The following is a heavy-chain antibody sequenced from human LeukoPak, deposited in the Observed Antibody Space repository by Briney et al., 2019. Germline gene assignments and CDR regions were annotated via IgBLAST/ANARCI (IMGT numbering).Heavy chain of an antibody. Sequence: GGSLRLSCAASGFTFSSYWMSWVRQAPGTGLEWVSAISGSGGSTYYADSVKGRFTISRDNSKNTLYLQMNSLRAEHTAVYYCAKGSSYYGSGSYYNDAFDYMDVWGKGTTVTVSS. CDR2: ISGSGGST. J-gene: IGHJ6*03. CDR3: AKGSSYYGSGSYYNDAFDYMDV. CDR1: GFTFSSYW. D-gene: IGHD3-10*01. V-gene: IGHV3-23*01.